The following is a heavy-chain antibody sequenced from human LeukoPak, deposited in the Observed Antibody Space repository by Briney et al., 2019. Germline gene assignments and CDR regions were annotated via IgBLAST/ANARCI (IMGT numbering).Heavy chain of an antibody. Sequence: GASVKVSCKASGYSFTGYYIHWVRQAPGQGLEWMGWINPNSGGTKYAQKFQGRLTMTRDTSISTANMELSRLRSDDTAVYYCARAPISLEWLMDGPYYFDYWGQGTLVTVSS. J-gene: IGHJ4*02. CDR1: GYSFTGYY. CDR3: ARAPISLEWLMDGPYYFDY. V-gene: IGHV1-2*02. CDR2: INPNSGGT. D-gene: IGHD3-3*01.